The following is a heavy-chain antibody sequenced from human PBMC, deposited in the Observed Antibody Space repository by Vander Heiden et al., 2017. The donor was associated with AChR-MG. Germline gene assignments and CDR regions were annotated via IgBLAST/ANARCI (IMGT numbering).Heavy chain of an antibody. D-gene: IGHD3-22*01. CDR2: INHTGST. CDR1: GGSFSSHY. CDR3: ARRGYYDGTSYYYY. J-gene: IGHJ4*02. Sequence: QVQLQQWGAGLLKPSETLSLTVGVSGGSFSSHYWTWLRQTPGKGLEWIGEINHTGSTNRNPSLESRVTLSIDTSKKQFSLKLSSVTAADTAVYFCARRGYYDGTSYYYYWGQGTLVTVSS. V-gene: IGHV4-34*01.